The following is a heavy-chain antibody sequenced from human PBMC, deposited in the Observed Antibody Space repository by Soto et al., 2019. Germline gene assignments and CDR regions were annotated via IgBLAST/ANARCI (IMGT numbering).Heavy chain of an antibody. Sequence: EVQLVESGGGLVQPGGSLRLSCAASGFTFSSYSMNWVRQAPGKGLEWVSYISRSSSTIYYADSVKGRFTISRDNAKNSLYLQMNSLRDEDTAVDYCARALSGYDSSGGWGQGTLVTVSS. CDR2: ISRSSSTI. J-gene: IGHJ4*02. CDR1: GFTFSSYS. V-gene: IGHV3-48*02. D-gene: IGHD3-22*01. CDR3: ARALSGYDSSGG.